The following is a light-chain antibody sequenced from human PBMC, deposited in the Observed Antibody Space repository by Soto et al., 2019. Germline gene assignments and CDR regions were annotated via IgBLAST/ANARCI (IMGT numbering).Light chain of an antibody. Sequence: QSVLTQPASVSGSPGQSITISCTGTTSDVGGYNYVSWYQHHPGKAPKLMIYNVINRPSGVSDRFSGSKSGYTASLIISGLQAEDEADYYCSSFTSSFTPIIFGTGTKVTVL. CDR3: SSFTSSFTPII. J-gene: IGLJ1*01. CDR1: TSDVGGYNY. V-gene: IGLV2-14*01. CDR2: NVI.